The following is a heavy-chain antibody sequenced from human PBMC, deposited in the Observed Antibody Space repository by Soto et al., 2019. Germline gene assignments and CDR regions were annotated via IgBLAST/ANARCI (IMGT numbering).Heavy chain of an antibody. J-gene: IGHJ6*02. CDR1: GFTFSSYG. D-gene: IGHD3-10*01. V-gene: IGHV3-33*01. CDR3: ARDTARAMVRIYYGMDV. CDR2: IWYDGSNK. Sequence: QVQLVESGGGVVQPGRSLRLSCAASGFTFSSYGMHWVRQAPGKGLEWVAVIWYDGSNKYYADSVKGRFTISRDNSKNELYLQMNSLRAEDTAVYYCARDTARAMVRIYYGMDVWGQGTTVTVSS.